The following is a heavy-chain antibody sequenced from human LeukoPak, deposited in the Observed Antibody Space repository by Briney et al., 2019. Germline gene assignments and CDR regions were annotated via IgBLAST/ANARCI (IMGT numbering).Heavy chain of an antibody. Sequence: ASVKVSCKASGGTFSSYAISWVRQAPGQGLEWMGGIIPIFGTANYAQKFQGRVTMTTDTSTSTAYMELRSLRSDDTAVYYCARVDWNDFVLDYWGQGTLVTVSS. CDR3: ARVDWNDFVLDY. D-gene: IGHD1-1*01. CDR1: GGTFSSYA. CDR2: IIPIFGTA. V-gene: IGHV1-69*05. J-gene: IGHJ4*02.